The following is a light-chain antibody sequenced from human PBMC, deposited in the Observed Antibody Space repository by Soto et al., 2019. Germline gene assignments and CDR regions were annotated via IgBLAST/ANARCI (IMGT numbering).Light chain of an antibody. CDR2: GAS. Sequence: VMTQYPATLSVSPGERATLSCRASQSVSSNVAWYQQIPGQTPRLLIYGASTRATGIPVRFSGSGSGTECTHTISSLQSEDFAVDYGRQYDDGPYTFGQGTKVDIK. CDR1: QSVSSN. J-gene: IGKJ2*01. V-gene: IGKV3-15*01. CDR3: RQYDDGPYT.